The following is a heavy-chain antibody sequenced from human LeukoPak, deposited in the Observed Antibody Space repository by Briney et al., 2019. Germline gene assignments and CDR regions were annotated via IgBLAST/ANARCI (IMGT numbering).Heavy chain of an antibody. V-gene: IGHV1-46*01. CDR1: GGSFGRYA. Sequence: ASVKVSCKAPGGSFGRYAVSWVRQAPGQGLEWMGIINPSGGSTSYAQKFQGRVTMTRDTSTSTVYMELSSLRSEDTAVYYCARVGPAAYFDYWGQGTLVTVSS. CDR3: ARVGPAAYFDY. CDR2: INPSGGST. D-gene: IGHD3-16*01. J-gene: IGHJ4*02.